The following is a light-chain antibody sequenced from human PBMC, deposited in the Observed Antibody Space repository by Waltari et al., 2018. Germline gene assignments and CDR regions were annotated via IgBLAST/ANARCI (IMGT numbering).Light chain of an antibody. CDR1: QSLNKC. Sequence: IMFTQSPAPLSLSPGERATLSCRASQSLNKCLAWYQQKPGQAPRLLIYDAANRATGIPPRFTGSGSGTDFTLTISSLEPEDFAVYYCQQRNNPWTFGQGTRVEIK. V-gene: IGKV3-11*01. CDR2: DAA. CDR3: QQRNNPWT. J-gene: IGKJ1*01.